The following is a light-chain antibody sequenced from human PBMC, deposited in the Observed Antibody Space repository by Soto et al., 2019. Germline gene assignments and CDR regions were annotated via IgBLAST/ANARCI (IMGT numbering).Light chain of an antibody. CDR3: LQDYNYPFT. J-gene: IGKJ3*01. CDR2: AAS. Sequence: AIQMTQSPSSLSASVGYRVTITCRASQGIRNDLGWYQQKPGKAPKLLIYAASSLQSGVPSRFIGSGSRTDFTLTISSLQHEAFATYYCLQDYNYPFTFGPGTKVDIK. CDR1: QGIRND. V-gene: IGKV1-6*01.